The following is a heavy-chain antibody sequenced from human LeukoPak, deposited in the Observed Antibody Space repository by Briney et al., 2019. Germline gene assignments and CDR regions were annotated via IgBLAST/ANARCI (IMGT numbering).Heavy chain of an antibody. D-gene: IGHD3-16*01. CDR1: GFTFSSYW. CDR2: INSDGSST. CDR3: ARMGHVGFGMDV. Sequence: EGSLRLSCAASGFTFSSYWMHWVRQAPGKGLVWVSRINSDGSSTSYADSVKGRFTISRDNAKNTLYLQMNSLRAEDTAVYYCARMGHVGFGMDVWGQGTTVTVSS. V-gene: IGHV3-74*01. J-gene: IGHJ6*02.